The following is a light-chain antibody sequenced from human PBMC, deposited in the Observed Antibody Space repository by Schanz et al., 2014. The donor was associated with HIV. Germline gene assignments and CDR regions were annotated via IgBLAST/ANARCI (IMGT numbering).Light chain of an antibody. Sequence: QSVLTQPPSVSGAPGQRVSISCTGSSSNIGAGYDVHWYQQLPGTAPKLLIYDNGRRASGIPDRFSGSKSGTSASLAITGLQAEDEADYYCQSFDSSLNGVVFGGGTKLTVL. V-gene: IGLV1-40*01. CDR1: SSNIGAGYD. CDR3: QSFDSSLNGVV. CDR2: DNG. J-gene: IGLJ3*02.